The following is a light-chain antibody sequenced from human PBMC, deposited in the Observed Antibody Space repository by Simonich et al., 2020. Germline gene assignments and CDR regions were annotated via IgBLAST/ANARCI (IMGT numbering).Light chain of an antibody. CDR2: WAS. Sequence: DIVMTQSPDSRAVSLGERATINCKSSQSVLYSSNNKTYLAWYQQTPGQPPKLLIYWASTRESGVPDRFSGSGSGTDFTLTISSLQAEDVAVYYCQQYYSPPWTFGQGTKVEIK. CDR1: QSVLYSSNNKTY. CDR3: QQYYSPPWT. V-gene: IGKV4-1*01. J-gene: IGKJ1*01.